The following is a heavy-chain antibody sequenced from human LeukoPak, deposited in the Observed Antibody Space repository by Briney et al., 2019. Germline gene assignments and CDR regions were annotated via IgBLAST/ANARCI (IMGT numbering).Heavy chain of an antibody. D-gene: IGHD7-27*01. J-gene: IGHJ4*02. V-gene: IGHV3-21*01. CDR3: ARDRTGEPDY. CDR2: ISSSSYYI. Sequence: EWVSSISSSSYYIYYADSVKGRFTISRDNAKNSLYLQMNSLRAEDTAVYYCARDRTGEPDYWGQGTLVTVSS.